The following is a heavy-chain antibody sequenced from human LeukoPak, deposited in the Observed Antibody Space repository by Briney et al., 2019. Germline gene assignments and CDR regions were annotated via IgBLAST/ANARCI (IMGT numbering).Heavy chain of an antibody. CDR2: MIYSGYT. J-gene: IGHJ5*02. V-gene: IGHV4-31*03. D-gene: IGHD3-16*02. CDR3: ARDAKYVWGNYRWFDP. Sequence: SETLSLTCTVSGGSISSGGYYWSWIRQHPGKGLEWVGYMIYSGYTHYNPSLKSRVTISVDTSNNQFFLKLSSVTAADTAVYYCARDAKYVWGNYRWFDPWGQGILVTVSS. CDR1: GGSISSGGYY.